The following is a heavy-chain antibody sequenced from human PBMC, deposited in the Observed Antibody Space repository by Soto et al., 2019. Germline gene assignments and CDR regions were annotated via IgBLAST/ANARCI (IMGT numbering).Heavy chain of an antibody. D-gene: IGHD6-13*01. J-gene: IGHJ4*02. CDR2: INHSGST. V-gene: IGHV4-34*01. Sequence: KGLEWIGEINHSGSTNYNPSLKSRVTISVDTSKNQFSLKLSSVTAADTAVYYCARDGLRTAAGTIAFDYWGQGTLVTVSS. CDR3: ARDGLRTAAGTIAFDY.